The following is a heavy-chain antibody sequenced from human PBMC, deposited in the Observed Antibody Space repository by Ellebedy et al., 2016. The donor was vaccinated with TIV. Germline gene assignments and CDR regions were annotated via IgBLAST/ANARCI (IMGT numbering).Heavy chain of an antibody. J-gene: IGHJ4*02. D-gene: IGHD6-13*01. V-gene: IGHV1-18*01. CDR3: ARDPGSWLTDY. CDR1: GYTFDNYG. Sequence: AASVKVSCKATGYTFDNYGISWVRQAPGQGLEWMGWVSGYNGNTQYAQKFQGRVTMTTDTSTTTAYMELRSLRSDDTAVYYCARDPGSWLTDYWGQGTLVTVSS. CDR2: VSGYNGNT.